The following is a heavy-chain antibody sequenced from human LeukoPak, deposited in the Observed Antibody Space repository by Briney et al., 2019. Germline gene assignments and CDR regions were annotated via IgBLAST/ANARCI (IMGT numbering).Heavy chain of an antibody. D-gene: IGHD3-9*01. J-gene: IGHJ4*02. Sequence: AGGSLRLACAASGFTFSSYSMNWGRQAPGKGLEWVSSISSSSSYIYYADSVKGRFTISRDNAKNSLYLQMNSLRAEDTAVYYCARNDILTIFDYWGQGPLVTVSS. CDR2: ISSSSSYI. CDR3: ARNDILTIFDY. CDR1: GFTFSSYS. V-gene: IGHV3-21*01.